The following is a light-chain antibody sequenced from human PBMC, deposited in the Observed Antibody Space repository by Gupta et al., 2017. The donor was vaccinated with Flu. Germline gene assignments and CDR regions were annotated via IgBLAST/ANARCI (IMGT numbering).Light chain of an antibody. CDR1: QSVLYSSNNKNY. Sequence: DIVMTQSPDSLAASLGERATINCKSSQSVLYSSNNKNYLAWYQQKPGQPPKLLIYWASTRESGVPDRFSGSGSGTDFTLTISSLQAEDVAVYYCQQYYCTPPWTFGQGTKVEIK. V-gene: IGKV4-1*01. CDR2: WAS. J-gene: IGKJ1*01. CDR3: QQYYCTPPWT.